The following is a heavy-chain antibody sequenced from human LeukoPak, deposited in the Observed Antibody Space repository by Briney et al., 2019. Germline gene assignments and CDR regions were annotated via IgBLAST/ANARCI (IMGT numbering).Heavy chain of an antibody. J-gene: IGHJ4*02. CDR1: GFTFTKYW. Sequence: GGSLRLSCAASGFTFTKYWMTWVRQAPGKGLEWVGNIKQDGSEKFYVDAVKGRFTFHRDNAKHTLHLEMHSAGAEDEAVYVCARGLDCRSTSCYLDNWGQRTLVTVSS. V-gene: IGHV3-7*01. CDR3: ARGLDCRSTSCYLDN. CDR2: IKQDGSEK. D-gene: IGHD2-2*01.